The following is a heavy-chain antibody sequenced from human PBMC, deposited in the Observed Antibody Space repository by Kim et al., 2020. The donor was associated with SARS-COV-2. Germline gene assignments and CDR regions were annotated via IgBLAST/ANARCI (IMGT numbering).Heavy chain of an antibody. V-gene: IGHV1-18*01. CDR2: ISAYNGNT. CDR3: AKTDPTYGGNFFDS. D-gene: IGHD4-17*01. CDR1: GYTFTNHG. J-gene: IGHJ4*02. Sequence: ASVKVSCKAFGYTFTNHGISWVRQAPGEGLEWMGWISAYNGNTNYAEKFQGRVTMTTDTSTDTAYMELRSLRCDDTAVYYCAKTDPTYGGNFFDSWGQGT.